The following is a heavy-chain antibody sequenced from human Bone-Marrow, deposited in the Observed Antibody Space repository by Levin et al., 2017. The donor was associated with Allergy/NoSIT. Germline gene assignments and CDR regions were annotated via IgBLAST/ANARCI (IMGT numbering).Heavy chain of an antibody. CDR3: ARGDVVVPAGAPTEPRKNWFDP. CDR2: IIPILGIA. J-gene: IGHJ5*02. CDR1: GGTFSSYT. Sequence: SVKVSCKASGGTFSSYTISWVRQAPGQGLEWMGRIIPILGIANYAQKFQGRVTITADKSTSTAYMELSSLRSEDTAVYYCARGDVVVPAGAPTEPRKNWFDPWGQGTLVTVSS. V-gene: IGHV1-69*02. D-gene: IGHD2-2*01.